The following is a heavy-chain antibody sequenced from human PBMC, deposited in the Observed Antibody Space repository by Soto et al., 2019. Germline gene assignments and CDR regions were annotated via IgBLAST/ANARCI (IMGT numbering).Heavy chain of an antibody. CDR1: GLNFDNFA. CDR2: ITWNSRVL. D-gene: IGHD3-3*01. Sequence: SLRLSCVATGLNFDNFAMHWVRQAPGKGLEWVSGITWNSRVLAYADSVKGRFTISRDNDRNSLYLQMDSLRDEDTALYYCAKGRYDFWSPYYFDSWGQGTLVTVSS. CDR3: AKGRYDFWSPYYFDS. V-gene: IGHV3-9*01. J-gene: IGHJ4*02.